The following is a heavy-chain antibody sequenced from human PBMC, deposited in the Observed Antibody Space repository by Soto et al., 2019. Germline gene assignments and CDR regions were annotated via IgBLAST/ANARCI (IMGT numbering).Heavy chain of an antibody. J-gene: IGHJ6*03. CDR3: ARVNAFWSGYAYYYYYYMDV. D-gene: IGHD3-3*01. V-gene: IGHV3-66*01. CDR1: GFTVSSNY. Sequence: EVQLVESGGGLVQPGGSLRLSCAASGFTVSSNYMSWVRQAPGKGLEWVSVIYSGGSTYYADSVKGRFTISRDNSKNTLYLQMTSLRADDTAVYYCARVNAFWSGYAYYYYYYMDVWGKGTTVTVSS. CDR2: IYSGGST.